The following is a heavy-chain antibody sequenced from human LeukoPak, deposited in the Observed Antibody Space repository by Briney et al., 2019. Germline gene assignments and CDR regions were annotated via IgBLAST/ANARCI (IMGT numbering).Heavy chain of an antibody. CDR2: INPAGSEI. CDR1: GFTFSSSW. J-gene: IGHJ6*02. Sequence: GGSLRLSCAASGFTFSSSWMSWVRQAPGKGLYWVADINPAGSEILYVDSAKGRFTISRDNAKNSVYLQMNSLTVEDTAVYYCARRPSGGIYYYGMDVWGQGTTVTVSS. CDR3: ARRPSGGIYYYGMDV. V-gene: IGHV3-7*02. D-gene: IGHD6-6*01.